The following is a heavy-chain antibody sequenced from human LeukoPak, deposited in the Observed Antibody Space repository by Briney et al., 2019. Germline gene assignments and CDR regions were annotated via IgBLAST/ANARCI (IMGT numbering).Heavy chain of an antibody. Sequence: PGGSLRLSCAASGFTFSSYAMSWVRQAPGKGLEWVSVIYSGGSTYYADSVKGRFTISRDNSKNTLYLQMNSLRAEDTAVYYCARASPVSLSAFDIWGQGTMVTVSS. CDR1: GFTFSSYA. V-gene: IGHV3-66*01. J-gene: IGHJ3*02. CDR3: ARASPVSLSAFDI. CDR2: IYSGGST.